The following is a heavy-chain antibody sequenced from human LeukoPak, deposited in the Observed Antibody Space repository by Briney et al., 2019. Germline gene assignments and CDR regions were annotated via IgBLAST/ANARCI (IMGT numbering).Heavy chain of an antibody. CDR2: ISSSSSYI. V-gene: IGHV3-21*01. CDR1: GFTVSSNY. D-gene: IGHD1-26*01. CDR3: ARDGWTVGARHAFDI. J-gene: IGHJ3*02. Sequence: GGSLRLSCAASGFTVSSNYMSWVRQAPGKGLEWVSSISSSSSYIYYADSVKGRFTISRDNAKNSLYLQMNSLRAEDTAVYYCARDGWTVGARHAFDIWGQGTMVTVSS.